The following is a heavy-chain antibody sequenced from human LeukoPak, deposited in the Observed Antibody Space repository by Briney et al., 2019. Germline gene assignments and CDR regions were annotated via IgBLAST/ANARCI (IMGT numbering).Heavy chain of an antibody. J-gene: IGHJ6*03. V-gene: IGHV3-48*03. Sequence: GGSLRLSCAASGFTFSSYEMNWVRQAPGKGLEWVSYISSSGSTIYYADSVKGRFTISRDNSKNTLYLQMNSLRAEDTAVYYCAKDRCSNGIGCLYYYMDVWGKGTTVTISS. CDR1: GFTFSSYE. CDR3: AKDRCSNGIGCLYYYMDV. CDR2: ISSSGSTI. D-gene: IGHD2-8*01.